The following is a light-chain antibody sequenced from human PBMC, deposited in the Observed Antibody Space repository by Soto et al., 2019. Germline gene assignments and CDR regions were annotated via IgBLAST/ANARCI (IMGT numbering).Light chain of an antibody. Sequence: EIVLAQSPVTMSLSPVEIAKLSCSASQSVSRGYVAWYQQKPGQSPGLLMYGAGNRASGIPDRFRGSGSGTDFTLTIRRLEPEDFAVYYCQQYGGSPAINCGKGKRRGIK. CDR1: QSVSRGY. CDR3: QQYGGSPAIN. V-gene: IGKV3-20*01. CDR2: GAG. J-gene: IGKJ5*01.